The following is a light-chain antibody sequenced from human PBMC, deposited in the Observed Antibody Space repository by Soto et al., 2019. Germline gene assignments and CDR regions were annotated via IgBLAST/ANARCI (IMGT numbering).Light chain of an antibody. CDR3: LLYYGGVRV. V-gene: IGLV7-43*01. CDR2: STS. Sequence: QAVVTQEPSLSVSPGGTVTLTCASSTGAVTSTFYPNWFQQKPGQAPRSLIYSTSNRHPWTPARFSGSLLGVRAALTLSSVQPEVEADYYCLLYYGGVRVFGGGTKVTVL. J-gene: IGLJ2*01. CDR1: TGAVTSTFY.